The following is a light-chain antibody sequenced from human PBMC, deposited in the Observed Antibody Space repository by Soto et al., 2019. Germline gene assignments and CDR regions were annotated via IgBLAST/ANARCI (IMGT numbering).Light chain of an antibody. Sequence: EIVMTQSPATLSVSPGERATLSCRASQSVSSDLAWYQQKPGQAPRLLIYGASTRATSIAARFSGSGSRTEFTRTITSRQSEDFALYYCQQYNSCPPTCGGGTKVEIK. CDR3: QQYNSCPPT. V-gene: IGKV3-15*01. CDR2: GAS. CDR1: QSVSSD. J-gene: IGKJ4*01.